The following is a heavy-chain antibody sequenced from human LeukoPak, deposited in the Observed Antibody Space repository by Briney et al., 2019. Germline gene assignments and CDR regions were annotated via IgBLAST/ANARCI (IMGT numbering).Heavy chain of an antibody. Sequence: GGSLRLSCAASGLTFSSYAMSWVRQARGKGPEWVSAISGGGDSTYYADSVKGRFTISRDNSKNTLYLQMNSLRVEDTAVYYCSGHYYDSSGPSAFDIWGQGTMVTVSS. D-gene: IGHD3-22*01. CDR1: GLTFSSYA. CDR3: SGHYYDSSGPSAFDI. J-gene: IGHJ3*02. CDR2: ISGGGDST. V-gene: IGHV3-23*01.